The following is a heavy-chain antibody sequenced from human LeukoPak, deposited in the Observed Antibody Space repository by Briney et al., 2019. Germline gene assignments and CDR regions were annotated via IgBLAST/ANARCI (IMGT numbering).Heavy chain of an antibody. CDR2: ISSSSSYI. CDR1: EFTFSNYK. J-gene: IGHJ4*02. D-gene: IGHD6-19*01. Sequence: GGSLRLSCAASEFTFSNYKMNWVRQAPGKGLEWVSSISSSSSYIYYADSVRGRFTISRDNATNSLYLQLNSLRAEDTAVYYCVRDRGGWQTYFDYWGQGTLVTVSS. V-gene: IGHV3-21*01. CDR3: VRDRGGWQTYFDY.